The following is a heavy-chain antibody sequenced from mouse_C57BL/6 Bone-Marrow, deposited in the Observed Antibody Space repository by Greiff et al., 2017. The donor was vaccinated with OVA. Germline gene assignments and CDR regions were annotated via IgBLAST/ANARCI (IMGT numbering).Heavy chain of an antibody. J-gene: IGHJ1*03. CDR2: IDPSDSAT. V-gene: IGHV1-52*01. Sequence: QVQLQQPGAELVRPGSSVKLSCKASGYTFTSYWMHWVKQRPIQGLEWIGNIDPSDSATHYNQKFKDKATLTVDTSSSTAYMQLSSLTSEDSAVYYCARSPRNYYGSTSWYFDVWGTGTTVTVSP. CDR1: GYTFTSYW. D-gene: IGHD1-1*01. CDR3: ARSPRNYYGSTSWYFDV.